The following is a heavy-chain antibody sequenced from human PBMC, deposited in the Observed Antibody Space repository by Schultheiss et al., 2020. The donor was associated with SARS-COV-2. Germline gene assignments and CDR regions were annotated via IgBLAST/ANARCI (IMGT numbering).Heavy chain of an antibody. CDR3: AKEKGSGSTSLSV. V-gene: IGHV3-23*01. CDR2: ISGSGGST. CDR1: GFTVSSNY. D-gene: IGHD2-2*01. Sequence: GGSLRLSCAASGFTVSSNYMSWVRQAPGKGLEWVSAISGSGGSTYYADSVKGRFTISRDNSKNTLYLQMNSLRAEDTAVYYCAKEKGSGSTSLSVWGKGTTVTVSS. J-gene: IGHJ6*04.